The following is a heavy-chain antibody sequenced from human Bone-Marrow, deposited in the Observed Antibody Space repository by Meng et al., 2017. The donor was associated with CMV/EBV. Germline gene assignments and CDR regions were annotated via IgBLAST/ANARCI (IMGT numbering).Heavy chain of an antibody. D-gene: IGHD3-22*01. CDR1: GFTFDDYA. Sequence: GGSLRLSCAASGFTFDDYAMHWVRQAPGKGLEWVSGISWNSGSIGYADSVKGRFTISRDNAKNSLYLQMNSLRAEDTAVYYCARARFDSSGFFSVNDAFDIWGQGTMVTVSS. J-gene: IGHJ3*02. V-gene: IGHV3-9*01. CDR3: ARARFDSSGFFSVNDAFDI. CDR2: ISWNSGSI.